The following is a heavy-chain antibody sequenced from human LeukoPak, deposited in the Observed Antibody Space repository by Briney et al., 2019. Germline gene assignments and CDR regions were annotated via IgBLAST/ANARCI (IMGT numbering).Heavy chain of an antibody. Sequence: GGSLRLSCAASGFTFSSYAMHWVRQAPGKGLEYVSAISSNGGSTYYANSVKGRFTISRDNSKNTLYLQMGSLRAEDMAVYYCARVAPIVVVPAVIYYYYYMDVWGKGTTVTVSS. V-gene: IGHV3-64*01. D-gene: IGHD2-2*01. CDR3: ARVAPIVVVPAVIYYYYYMDV. CDR1: GFTFSSYA. CDR2: ISSNGGST. J-gene: IGHJ6*03.